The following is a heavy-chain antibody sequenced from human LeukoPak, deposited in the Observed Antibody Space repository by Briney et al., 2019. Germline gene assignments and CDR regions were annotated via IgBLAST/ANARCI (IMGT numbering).Heavy chain of an antibody. CDR2: AGWAGGTT. J-gene: IGHJ4*02. CDR1: GFTFDRYT. CDR3: AKELDTMFFDY. Sequence: GGSLRLSCATSGFTFDRYTIHWVRQAPGKGLEWVSLAGWAGGTTYYSDSVRGRFTISRDSGKNSVYLQMNSLTTDNTAFYFCAKELDTMFFDYWGQGAQVTVSS. D-gene: IGHD3-10*02. V-gene: IGHV3-43*01.